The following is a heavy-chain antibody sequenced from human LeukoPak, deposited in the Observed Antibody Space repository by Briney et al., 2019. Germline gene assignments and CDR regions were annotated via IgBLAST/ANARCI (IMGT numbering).Heavy chain of an antibody. CDR2: IYPGDSDT. J-gene: IGHJ4*02. V-gene: IGHV5-51*06. CDR1: GYTFTNYW. Sequence: GESLKISCQGSGYTFTNYWIGWVRQMPGKGLAWMGIIYPGDSDTRRSPSFQGQVTISADKSISTAYLQWNSLKASDSAMYYCAIKHDGSWYSPFDYWGQGTLVTVSS. CDR3: AIKHDGSWYSPFDY. D-gene: IGHD6-13*01.